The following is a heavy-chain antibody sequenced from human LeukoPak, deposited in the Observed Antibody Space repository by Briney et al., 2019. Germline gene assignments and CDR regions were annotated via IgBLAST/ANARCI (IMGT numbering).Heavy chain of an antibody. CDR3: AKGWTTPIDY. V-gene: IGHV3-23*01. CDR1: GNCW. J-gene: IGHJ4*02. CDR2: ISGSGGST. D-gene: IGHD4-17*01. Sequence: PGGSLRLSCAASGNCWMHWVRQVPGKGLVWVSAISGSGGSTYYADSVKGRFTISRDNSKNTLYLQMNSLRAEDTAVYYCAKGWTTPIDYWGQGTLVTVSS.